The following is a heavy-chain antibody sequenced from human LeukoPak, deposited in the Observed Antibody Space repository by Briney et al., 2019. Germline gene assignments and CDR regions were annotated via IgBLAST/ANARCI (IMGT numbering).Heavy chain of an antibody. V-gene: IGHV4-4*09. Sequence: SETLSLTCTVSGGSISSYYLSWIRQPPGKGLEWIGYIYTSGSTNYNPSLESRVAMSVDTSKNQFSLRLSSVTAADTAIYYCARRYSSSWYVGFFDPWGQGTLVTVSS. CDR1: GGSISSYY. CDR3: ARRYSSSWYVGFFDP. CDR2: IYTSGST. J-gene: IGHJ5*02. D-gene: IGHD6-13*01.